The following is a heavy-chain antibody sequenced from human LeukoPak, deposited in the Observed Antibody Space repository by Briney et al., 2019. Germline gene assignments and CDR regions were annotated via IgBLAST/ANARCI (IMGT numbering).Heavy chain of an antibody. V-gene: IGHV3-30-3*01. Sequence: GGSLRLSCAASGFTFSSYAMHWVRQAPGKGLEWVAVISYDGSNKYYADSVKGRFTISRDNAKNSLYLQMNSLRAEDTAVYYCARGSPYYGMDVWGQGTTVTASS. J-gene: IGHJ6*02. CDR1: GFTFSSYA. CDR3: ARGSPYYGMDV. CDR2: ISYDGSNK.